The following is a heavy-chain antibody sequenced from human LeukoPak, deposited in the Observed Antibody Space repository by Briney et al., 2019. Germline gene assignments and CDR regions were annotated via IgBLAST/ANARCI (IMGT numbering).Heavy chain of an antibody. V-gene: IGHV3-23*01. CDR2: ISGSGGST. J-gene: IGHJ4*02. Sequence: GGSLRLSCAASGFTFSSYAMSWVRQAPGKGLEWVSAISGSGGSTYYADSVKGRFTISRDNSKNTLYLQMGSLRAEDMAVYYCARSAGHGYGGNSGFDYWGQGTLVTVSS. CDR3: ARSAGHGYGGNSGFDY. D-gene: IGHD4-23*01. CDR1: GFTFSSYA.